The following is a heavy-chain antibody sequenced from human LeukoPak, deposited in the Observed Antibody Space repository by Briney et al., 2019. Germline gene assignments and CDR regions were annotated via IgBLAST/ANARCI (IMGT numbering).Heavy chain of an antibody. Sequence: PSETLSLTCTVSGGSISSSSYYWGWIRQPPGKGLEWIGSIYYSGSTYYNPSLKSRVTISVDTSKNQFSLKLNSVTAADTAVYFCARGPVVTALGYFDYWGQGTLVTVSS. D-gene: IGHD2-21*02. CDR1: GGSISSSSYY. CDR2: IYYSGST. V-gene: IGHV4-39*07. CDR3: ARGPVVTALGYFDY. J-gene: IGHJ4*02.